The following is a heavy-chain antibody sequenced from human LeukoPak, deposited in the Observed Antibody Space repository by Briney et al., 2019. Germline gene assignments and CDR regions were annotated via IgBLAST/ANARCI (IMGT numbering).Heavy chain of an antibody. D-gene: IGHD2-15*01. Sequence: PSETLSLTCAVSGGSISSGGYSWSWIRQPPGKGLEWIGYIYHSGSTYYNPSLKSRVTISVDRSKNQFSLKLSSVTAADTAVYYCARGRSSPKFVGKNWFDPWGQGTLVTVSS. J-gene: IGHJ5*02. CDR2: IYHSGST. CDR1: GGSISSGGYS. CDR3: ARGRSSPKFVGKNWFDP. V-gene: IGHV4-30-2*01.